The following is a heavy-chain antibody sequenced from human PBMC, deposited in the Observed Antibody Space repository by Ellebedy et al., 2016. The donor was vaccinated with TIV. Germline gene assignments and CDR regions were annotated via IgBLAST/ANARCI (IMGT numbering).Heavy chain of an antibody. J-gene: IGHJ4*02. D-gene: IGHD3-10*01. V-gene: IGHV3-74*01. CDR2: INGDDTDR. Sequence: GGSLRLSXAASGFAFKDSWMYWVRQAPGKGLVTVSRINGDDTDRSLADSVKGRFTVSRDNAKNSLYLQMNSLRAEDTAVYYCARDSVVTNFDYWGQGTLVTVSS. CDR3: ARDSVVTNFDY. CDR1: GFAFKDSW.